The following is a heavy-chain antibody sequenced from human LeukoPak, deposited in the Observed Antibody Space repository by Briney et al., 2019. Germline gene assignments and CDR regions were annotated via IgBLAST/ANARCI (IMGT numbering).Heavy chain of an antibody. CDR2: IIPIFGTA. D-gene: IGHD2-15*01. Sequence: SVTVSCKASGGTFSSYAISWVRQAPGQGLEWMGGIIPIFGTANYAQKFQGRVTITTDESTSTAYMELSSLRSEDTAVYYCARGYCSGGSCYSYFQHWGQGTLVTVSS. V-gene: IGHV1-69*05. CDR3: ARGYCSGGSCYSYFQH. J-gene: IGHJ1*01. CDR1: GGTFSSYA.